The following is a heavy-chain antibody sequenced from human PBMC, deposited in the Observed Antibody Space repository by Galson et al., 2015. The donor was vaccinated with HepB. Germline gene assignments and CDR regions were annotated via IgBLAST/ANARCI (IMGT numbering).Heavy chain of an antibody. J-gene: IGHJ6*02. CDR2: IIPILGIA. D-gene: IGHD6-13*01. CDR3: ARTKSAAGTRGYYYYGMDV. Sequence: SVKVSCKASGGTFSSYAISWVRQAPGQGLEWMGRIIPILGIANYAQKFQGRVTITADKSTSTAYMELSSLRSEDTAVYYCARTKSAAGTRGYYYYGMDVWGQGTTVTVSS. CDR1: GGTFSSYA. V-gene: IGHV1-69*04.